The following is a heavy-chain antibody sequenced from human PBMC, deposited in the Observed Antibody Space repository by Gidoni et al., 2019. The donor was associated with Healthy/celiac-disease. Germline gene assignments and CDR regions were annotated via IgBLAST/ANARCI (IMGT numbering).Heavy chain of an antibody. Sequence: QVQLVQSGAEVKKPGASVQVSCKASGYTFTSYAMHWVRQAPGQRLEWMGWINAGNGNTKYSQKLQGRVTITRDTSASTAYMELSSLRSEDTAVYYCAREFYSSSSGLGYWGQGTLVTVSS. CDR2: INAGNGNT. CDR1: GYTFTSYA. CDR3: AREFYSSSSGLGY. D-gene: IGHD6-6*01. J-gene: IGHJ4*02. V-gene: IGHV1-3*01.